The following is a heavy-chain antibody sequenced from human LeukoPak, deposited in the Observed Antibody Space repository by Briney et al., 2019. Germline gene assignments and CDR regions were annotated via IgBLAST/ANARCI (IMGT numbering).Heavy chain of an antibody. V-gene: IGHV3-74*01. Sequence: GGSLRLSCAASEFTFSTYCMHWVRQAPGKGLVWVSRINSDGTNTDYADSVKGRFTISRDNAKNSLYLQMNSLRAEDTAVYYCAREGSSSPWGQGTLVTVSS. D-gene: IGHD6-13*01. J-gene: IGHJ5*02. CDR1: EFTFSTYC. CDR2: INSDGTNT. CDR3: AREGSSSP.